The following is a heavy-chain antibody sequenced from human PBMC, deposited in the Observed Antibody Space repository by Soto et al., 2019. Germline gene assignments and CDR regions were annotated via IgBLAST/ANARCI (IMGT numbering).Heavy chain of an antibody. CDR3: AREIPYCSSTSCSQHGMDV. J-gene: IGHJ6*02. V-gene: IGHV1-2*02. Sequence: ASVKVPCKASGYTFTGYYIHWVRQAPVQGLEWMGWINPNSGGTNYAQKFQGRVTMTRDTSISTAYMELSRLRSDDTAVYYCAREIPYCSSTSCSQHGMDVWCQGTTVTVYS. CDR1: GYTFTGYY. CDR2: INPNSGGT. D-gene: IGHD2-2*01.